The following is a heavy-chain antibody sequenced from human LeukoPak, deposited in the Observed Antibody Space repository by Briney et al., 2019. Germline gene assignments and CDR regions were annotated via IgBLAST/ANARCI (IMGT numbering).Heavy chain of an antibody. CDR3: ATDSGYDWGEFNI. J-gene: IGHJ3*02. CDR2: ISWNSDTI. Sequence: GGSLRLSCAASGFSFDDYAMHWVRQAPGKGLEWVSGISWNSDTIGYVDSVKGRFTISRDNAKNSLYLQMNSLRGEDTAVYYCATDSGYDWGEFNIWGQGTMVTVSS. CDR1: GFSFDDYA. D-gene: IGHD5-12*01. V-gene: IGHV3-9*01.